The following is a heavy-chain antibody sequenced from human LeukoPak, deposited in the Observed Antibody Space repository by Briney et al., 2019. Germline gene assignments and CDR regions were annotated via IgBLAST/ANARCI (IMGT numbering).Heavy chain of an antibody. J-gene: IGHJ4*02. CDR3: ARVSGYCSSTSCVFDY. Sequence: GASVKVSCKASGYTFTGYYMHWVRQAPGQGLEWMGWINPSGGSTSYAQKFQGRVTMTRDTSTSTVYMELSSLRSEDTAVYYCARVSGYCSSTSCVFDYWGQGTLVTVSS. D-gene: IGHD2-2*01. CDR1: GYTFTGYY. V-gene: IGHV1-46*01. CDR2: INPSGGST.